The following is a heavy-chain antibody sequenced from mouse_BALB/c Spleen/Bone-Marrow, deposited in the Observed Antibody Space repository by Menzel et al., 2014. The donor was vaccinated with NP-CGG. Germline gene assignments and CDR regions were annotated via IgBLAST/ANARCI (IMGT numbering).Heavy chain of an antibody. J-gene: IGHJ1*01. CDR1: GYTFTSYW. Sequence: VQLQQSGAELVKPGASVKLSCKASGYTFTSYWMHWVKQRPGQGLEWIGEINPSNGRTNYNEKFKSKATLTVDKSSSTAYIQLSSLTSYDSAVYYCARSWFSYWYFDFWGAGTTVTVSS. V-gene: IGHV1S81*02. CDR2: INPSNGRT. CDR3: ARSWFSYWYFDF. D-gene: IGHD1-1*02.